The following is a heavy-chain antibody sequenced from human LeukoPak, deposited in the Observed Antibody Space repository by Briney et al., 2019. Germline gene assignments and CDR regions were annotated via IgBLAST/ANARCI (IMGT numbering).Heavy chain of an antibody. D-gene: IGHD2-21*01. CDR3: ARILVIATHDAFDI. Sequence: GGSLRLSCAASGFTVNSKYMSWIRQAPGKGLEWVSYISSSGSTIYYADSVKGRYTISRDNAKNSLYLQMNSLRAEDTAVYYCARILVIATHDAFDIWGQGTMVTVSS. J-gene: IGHJ3*02. CDR1: GFTVNSKY. CDR2: ISSSGSTI. V-gene: IGHV3-11*04.